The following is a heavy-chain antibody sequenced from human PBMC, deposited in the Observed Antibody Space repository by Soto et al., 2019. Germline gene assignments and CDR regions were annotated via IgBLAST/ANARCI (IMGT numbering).Heavy chain of an antibody. CDR1: GFTFSSYA. CDR2: ISYDGSNK. V-gene: IGHV3-30-3*01. J-gene: IGHJ3*02. CDR3: ASTVDI. Sequence: QVQLVESGGGVVQPGRSLRLSCAASGFTFSSYAMHWVRQAPGKGLEWVAVISYDGSNKYYADSVKGRFTISRDNSKNTLYLQMNSLRAEDTAVYYCASTVDIWGQGTMVTASS.